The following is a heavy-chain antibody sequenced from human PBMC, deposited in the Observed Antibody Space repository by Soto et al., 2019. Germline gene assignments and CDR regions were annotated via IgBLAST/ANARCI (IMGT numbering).Heavy chain of an antibody. CDR3: VKGGYHYVGY. CDR2: ISYDGSNK. CDR1: RFTFSNYG. J-gene: IGHJ4*02. V-gene: IGHV3-30*18. D-gene: IGHD5-12*01. Sequence: QVPLVESGGGVVQPGRSLRLSCAASRFTFSNYGMHWVRQTPGKGLEWVAVISYDGSNKYYADTVKGRFTISRDNSKNTLYLQMNSLSAEDTAVYYFVKGGYHYVGYWGQGSLVAVSS.